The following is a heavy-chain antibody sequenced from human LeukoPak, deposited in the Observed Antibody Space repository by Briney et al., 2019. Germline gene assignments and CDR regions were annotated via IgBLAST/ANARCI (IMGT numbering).Heavy chain of an antibody. D-gene: IGHD3-22*01. CDR1: GGSFSGYY. CDR2: INHSGST. V-gene: IGHV4-34*01. J-gene: IGHJ5*02. CDR3: ARGSGITRDSSGYYPGVWFDP. Sequence: SETLSLTCAVYGGSFSGYYWSWIRQPPGKGLEWIGEINHSGSTNYNPSLKSRVTISVDTSKNQFSLKLSPVTAADTAVYYCARGSGITRDSSGYYPGVWFDPWGQGTLVTVSS.